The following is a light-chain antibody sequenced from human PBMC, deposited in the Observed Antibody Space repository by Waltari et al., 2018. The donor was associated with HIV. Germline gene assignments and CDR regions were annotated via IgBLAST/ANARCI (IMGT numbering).Light chain of an antibody. CDR1: QDISNR. J-gene: IGKJ4*01. CDR3: QQPNSFPRT. V-gene: IGKV1-12*01. CDR2: AAS. Sequence: DIQVTQSPSSVSAFVGDRVTITCRASQDISNRLAWYQQKAGRAPKLLIYAASSVQSVVPSRFSGSGAGTDFTLTITSLQPEDFASYYCQQPNSFPRTFGGGTKVEIK.